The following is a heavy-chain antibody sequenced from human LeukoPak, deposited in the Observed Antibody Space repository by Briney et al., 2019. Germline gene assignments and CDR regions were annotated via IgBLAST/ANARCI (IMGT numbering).Heavy chain of an antibody. J-gene: IGHJ4*02. CDR1: GFTFTGYY. V-gene: IGHV1-2*02. CDR3: ARDFAAFDY. Sequence: KSGGSLRLSCAASGFTFTGYYMHWVRQAPGQGLEWMGWINPNSGGTNYAQKFQGRVTMTRDTSISTAYMELSRLRSDDTAVYYCARDFAAFDYWGQGTLVTVSS. CDR2: INPNSGGT. D-gene: IGHD3-3*01.